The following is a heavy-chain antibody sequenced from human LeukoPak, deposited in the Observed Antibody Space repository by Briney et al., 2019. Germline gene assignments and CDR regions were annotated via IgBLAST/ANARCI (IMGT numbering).Heavy chain of an antibody. V-gene: IGHV4-4*09. CDR2: IYTSGST. D-gene: IGHD3-10*01. CDR3: ARHYLTDDAFDI. J-gene: IGHJ3*02. Sequence: PSETLSLTCSVSGGSINNYYWSWIRQPPGKRLEWIGYIYTSGSTNYNPSLKSRVTISVDTSKNQFSLKLSSVTAADTAVYFCARHYLTDDAFDIWGQGTMVTVSS. CDR1: GGSINNYY.